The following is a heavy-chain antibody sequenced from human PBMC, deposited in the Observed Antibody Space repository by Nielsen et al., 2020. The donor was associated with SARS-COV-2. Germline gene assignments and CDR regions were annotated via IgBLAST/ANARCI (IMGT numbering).Heavy chain of an antibody. J-gene: IGHJ5*02. V-gene: IGHV3-11*06. Sequence: GGSLRLSCAASGFTFSDSYMSWIRQAPGKGLEWVSYISSSSSYTNYADSVKGRFTIPRDNAKNSLYLQMNSLRAEDTAVYYCARAGQLELSWFDPWGQGTLVTVSS. CDR2: ISSSSSYT. D-gene: IGHD1-1*01. CDR3: ARAGQLELSWFDP. CDR1: GFTFSDSY.